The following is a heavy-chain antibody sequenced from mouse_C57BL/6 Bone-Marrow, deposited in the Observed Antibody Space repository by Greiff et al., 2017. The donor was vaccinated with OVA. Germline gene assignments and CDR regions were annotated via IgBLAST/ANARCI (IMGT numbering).Heavy chain of an antibody. CDR1: GFSFTSYG. CDR3: AKNPHYYGSSPYYAMDY. Sequence: VQLQQSGPGLVQPSQRLSITCTVSGFSFTSYGVHWVRQPPGKGLEWLGVIWSGGSTDYNAAFISRLSISKDNSKSQVFFKMNSLQADDTAIYYCAKNPHYYGSSPYYAMDYWGQGTSVTVSS. CDR2: IWSGGST. V-gene: IGHV2-4*01. J-gene: IGHJ4*01. D-gene: IGHD1-1*01.